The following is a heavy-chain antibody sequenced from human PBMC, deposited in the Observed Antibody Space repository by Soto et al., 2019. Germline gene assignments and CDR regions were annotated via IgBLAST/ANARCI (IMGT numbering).Heavy chain of an antibody. D-gene: IGHD2-15*01. CDR2: ISSSGSTI. V-gene: IGHV3-11*01. Sequence: PGGSLRLSCAASGVTFSDYYMSWIRQAPGKGLEWVSYISSSGSTIYYADSVKGRSTISRDNAKNSLYLQMNSLRAEDTAVYYCARRVLAAQGAVLFDPWGQGTLVTVS. CDR3: ARRVLAAQGAVLFDP. CDR1: GVTFSDYY. J-gene: IGHJ5*02.